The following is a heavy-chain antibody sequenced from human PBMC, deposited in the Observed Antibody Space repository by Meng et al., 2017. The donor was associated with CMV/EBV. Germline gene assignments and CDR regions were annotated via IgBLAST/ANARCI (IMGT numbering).Heavy chain of an antibody. J-gene: IGHJ6*02. V-gene: IGHV1-8*01. Sequence: ASVKVSCKASGYTFTSYDINWVRQATGQGLEWMGWMNPNSGNTGYAQKFQGRVTMTRNTSISTAYMELSSLRSEDTAVYYCARYTYLYYYYYGMGVWGQGTTVTVSS. CDR1: GYTFTSYD. CDR2: MNPNSGNT. CDR3: ARYTYLYYYYYGMGV.